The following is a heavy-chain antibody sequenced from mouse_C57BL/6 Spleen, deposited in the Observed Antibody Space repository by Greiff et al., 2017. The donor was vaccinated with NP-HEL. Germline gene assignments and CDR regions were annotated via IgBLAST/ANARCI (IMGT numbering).Heavy chain of an antibody. CDR1: GYTFTSYW. CDR3: ARAYYSNPTAMDY. D-gene: IGHD2-5*01. V-gene: IGHV1-50*01. J-gene: IGHJ4*01. CDR2: IDPSDSYT. Sequence: QVQLQQPGAELVKPGASVKLSCKASGYTFTSYWMQWVKQRPGQGLEWIGEIDPSDSYTNYNQKFKGKATLTVDTSSSTAYMQLSSLTSEDSAVYYCARAYYSNPTAMDYWGQGTSVTVSS.